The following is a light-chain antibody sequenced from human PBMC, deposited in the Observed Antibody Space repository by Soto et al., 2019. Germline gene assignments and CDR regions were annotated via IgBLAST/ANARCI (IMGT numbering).Light chain of an antibody. CDR2: DAS. Sequence: DIQMTQSPSSLSASVGDRVTITCRASQEISNHLAWFQQKPGKPPKSLIYDASSLQSGVPSNFSGSGSGTDFPLTISSLQPEDFATYYCPQYHTYPVTFGGGTKVEIK. J-gene: IGKJ4*01. CDR1: QEISNH. V-gene: IGKV1-16*02. CDR3: PQYHTYPVT.